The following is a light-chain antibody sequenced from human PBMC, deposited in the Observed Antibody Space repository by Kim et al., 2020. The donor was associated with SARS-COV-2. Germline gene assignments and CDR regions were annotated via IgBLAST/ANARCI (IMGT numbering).Light chain of an antibody. CDR1: QSIPRW. CDR2: ETS. J-gene: IGKJ1*01. CDR3: QQYGSYPCT. Sequence: DIQMTQSPSTLSASLGDRVTITCRASQSIPRWLAWYQQKPGKAPKLLIYETSNLEGGVPSRFSGSGSGTEFTFTISSLQPDDFATYYCQQYGSYPCTFGQGSKVDIK. V-gene: IGKV1-5*03.